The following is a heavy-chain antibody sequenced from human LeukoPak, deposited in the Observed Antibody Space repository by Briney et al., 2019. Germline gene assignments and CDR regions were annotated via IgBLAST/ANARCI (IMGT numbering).Heavy chain of an antibody. V-gene: IGHV1-18*01. Sequence: ASVKVSCKASGYTFTSYGISWVRQAPGQGLEWMGWISAYNGNTNYAQKLQGRVTMTTDTSTSTAYMELRSLRSDDTAVYYCARVWGHEYSSPTYYHGFDYWGQGTLVTVSS. CDR1: GYTFTSYG. J-gene: IGHJ4*02. D-gene: IGHD6-6*01. CDR3: ARVWGHEYSSPTYYHGFDY. CDR2: ISAYNGNT.